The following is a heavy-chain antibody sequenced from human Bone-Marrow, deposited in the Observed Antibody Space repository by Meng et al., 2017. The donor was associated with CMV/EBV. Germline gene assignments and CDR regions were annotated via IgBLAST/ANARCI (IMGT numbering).Heavy chain of an antibody. V-gene: IGHV4-59*11. CDR3: ARDSSFDQ. J-gene: IGHJ4*02. D-gene: IGHD6-6*01. Sequence: GSLRLSCTVSGGSISRHYWSWIRQPPGKGLEWIGSIYQSGSTYYNPSLKSRVTISVDTSKNQISLKLRSVTAADTAIYYCARDSSFDQWGQGTLVTVSS. CDR1: GGSISRHY. CDR2: IYQSGST.